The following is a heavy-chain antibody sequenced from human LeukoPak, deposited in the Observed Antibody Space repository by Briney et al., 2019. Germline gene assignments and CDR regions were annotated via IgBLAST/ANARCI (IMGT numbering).Heavy chain of an antibody. CDR1: GFTFSSHA. CDR2: IGGLGGST. Sequence: GGSLRLSCAASGFTFSSHAMGWVRQAPGKGLEWVSGIGGLGGSTYYAGSVKGRFTISRDNSQNTLYLHMNSLRAGDTAVYYGARDPGVVAFHYFDYWGQGSLVTVSS. V-gene: IGHV3-23*01. D-gene: IGHD3-3*01. CDR3: ARDPGVVAFHYFDY. J-gene: IGHJ4*02.